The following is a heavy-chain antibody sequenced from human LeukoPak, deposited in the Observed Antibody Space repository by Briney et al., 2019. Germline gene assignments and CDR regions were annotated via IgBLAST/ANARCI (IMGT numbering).Heavy chain of an antibody. Sequence: SETLSLTCTVSGGSISSGDYYWSWIRQPPGKGLEWIGYIYYSGSTYYNPSLNSRVTISVDTSKNQFSLKLSSVTAADTAVYYCARGGLFTPFDYWGQGTLVTVSS. V-gene: IGHV4-30-4*01. CDR2: IYYSGST. D-gene: IGHD3-16*01. CDR1: GGSISSGDYY. J-gene: IGHJ4*02. CDR3: ARGGLFTPFDY.